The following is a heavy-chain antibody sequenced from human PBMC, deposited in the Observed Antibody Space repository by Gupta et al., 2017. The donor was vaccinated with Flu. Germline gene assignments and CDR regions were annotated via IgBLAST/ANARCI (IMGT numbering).Heavy chain of an antibody. V-gene: IGHV6-1*01. CDR2: TYYRSKRYN. J-gene: IGHJ4*02. Sequence: PSRGLEWLGRTYYRSKRYNDYDVSVKSRMTINPDTSKNQFSLQLNSVTPEDTAVYYCTRDQHYDTSVAAFDYWGQGTLVTVSS. D-gene: IGHD3-22*01. CDR3: TRDQHYDTSVAAFDY.